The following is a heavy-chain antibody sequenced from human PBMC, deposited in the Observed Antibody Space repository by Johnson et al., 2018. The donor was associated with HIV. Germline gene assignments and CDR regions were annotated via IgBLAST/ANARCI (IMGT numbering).Heavy chain of an antibody. CDR2: IYSGGST. D-gene: IGHD1-14*01. J-gene: IGHJ3*02. CDR1: GFTFSSNY. V-gene: IGHV3-66*01. Sequence: VQLVESGGGLVQPGGSLRLSCAASGFTFSSNYMSWVRQAPGKGLEWVSVIYSGGSTYYADSVKGQFTISRDNAKNSLYLQMNSLRAEDTAVYYCATRDPTHRPGVFDIWGQGTMVTVSS. CDR3: ATRDPTHRPGVFDI.